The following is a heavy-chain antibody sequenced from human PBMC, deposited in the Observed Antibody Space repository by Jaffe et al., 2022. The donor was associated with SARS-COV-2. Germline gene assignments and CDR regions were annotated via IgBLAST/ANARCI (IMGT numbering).Heavy chain of an antibody. CDR2: ISPTNDDT. V-gene: IGHV1-2*02. J-gene: IGHJ5*02. CDR3: ARVSLQDCGGDCYGWFDP. CDR1: GYIFTDYY. D-gene: IGHD2-21*02. Sequence: QEQLVQSGAEVKNPGASVKVSCKASGYIFTDYYIHWVRQAPGQGLEWLGWISPTNDDTNVAQKFQGRVILTRDTSISTVYMELSSLRSDDTAVYYCARVSLQDCGGDCYGWFDPWGQGTLVTVS.